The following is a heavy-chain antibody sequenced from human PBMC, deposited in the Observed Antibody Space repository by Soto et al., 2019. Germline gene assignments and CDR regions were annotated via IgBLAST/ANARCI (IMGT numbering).Heavy chain of an antibody. CDR2: ISRSGRNT. CDR3: TRGSQDFGSCCPNIDY. D-gene: IGHD2-15*01. J-gene: IGHJ4*02. CDR1: GFTFGDHD. V-gene: IGHV3-49*03. Sequence: GGSLRLSCAASGFTFGDHDMIWFRQAPGKGLEWISYISRSGRNTKAADSVKGRFTISRDDSKSIAYLQMNSLKTEDTAVYYCTRGSQDFGSCCPNIDYWGQGTLVTVSS.